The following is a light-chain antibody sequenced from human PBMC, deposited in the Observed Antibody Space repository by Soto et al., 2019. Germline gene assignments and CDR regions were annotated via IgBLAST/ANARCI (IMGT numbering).Light chain of an antibody. CDR1: QDIRNF. V-gene: IGKV1-27*01. CDR2: AAS. Sequence: DIQMTQSPTSLSASVGDRVTITCRASQDIRNFVAWYQQKPGKAPKLLIYAASTLQSGVPSRFSGSGSGTDFTLTINSLQPEDVPPSSCQQYSSVPVFGPGTKVEIK. J-gene: IGKJ3*01. CDR3: QQYSSVPV.